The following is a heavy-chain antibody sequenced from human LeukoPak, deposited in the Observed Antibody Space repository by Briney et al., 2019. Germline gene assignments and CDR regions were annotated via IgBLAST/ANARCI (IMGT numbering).Heavy chain of an antibody. CDR2: ISGSGGST. D-gene: IGHD3-22*01. V-gene: IGHV3-23*01. J-gene: IGHJ4*02. Sequence: GGSLRLSCAASGFTFSSYAMSWVRQAPGKGLEWVSAISGSGGSTYYADSVKGRFTISRDNSKNTLYLRMNSLRAEDTAVYYCAKVHYDSSGYYYNDYWGQGTLVTVSS. CDR3: AKVHYDSSGYYYNDY. CDR1: GFTFSSYA.